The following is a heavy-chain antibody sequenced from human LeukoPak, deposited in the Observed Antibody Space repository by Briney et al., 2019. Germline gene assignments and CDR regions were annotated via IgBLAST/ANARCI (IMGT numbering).Heavy chain of an antibody. CDR3: AKGGSLDYDFWSCYGGYFDY. CDR2: ISYDGSNK. CDR1: GFTFSGYG. V-gene: IGHV3-30*18. Sequence: PGGSLRLSCAASGFTFSGYGMHWVRQAPGKGLEWVAVISYDGSNKYYADSVKGRFTISRDNSKNTLYLQMNSLRAEDTAVYYCAKGGSLDYDFWSCYGGYFDYWGQGTLVTVSS. D-gene: IGHD3-3*01. J-gene: IGHJ4*02.